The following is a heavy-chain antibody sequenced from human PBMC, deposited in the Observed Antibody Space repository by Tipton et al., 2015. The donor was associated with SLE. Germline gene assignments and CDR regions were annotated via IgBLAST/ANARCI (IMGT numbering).Heavy chain of an antibody. V-gene: IGHV4-61*02. Sequence: TLSLTCTVSGGSISDDDSYWTWIRQHPEKGLEWIGRIYTSGSTNYNPSLKSRVTISVDTSKNQFSLKLNSVTAADTAVYYCATKLSIFGGIDYWGLGTLVTVSS. D-gene: IGHD3-3*01. CDR3: ATKLSIFGGIDY. CDR2: IYTSGST. CDR1: GGSISDDDSY. J-gene: IGHJ4*02.